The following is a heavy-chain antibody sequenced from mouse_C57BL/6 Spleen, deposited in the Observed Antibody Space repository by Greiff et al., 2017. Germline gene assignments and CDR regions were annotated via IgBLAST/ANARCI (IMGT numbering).Heavy chain of an antibody. V-gene: IGHV1-82*01. CDR3: ARSGGEDPHWYFDV. D-gene: IGHD1-1*02. Sequence: VQLQQSGPELVKPGASVKISCKASGYAFSSSWMNWVKQRPGKGLEWIGRIYPGDGDTNYNGKFKGKATLTADKSSSTAYMQLSSLTSEDSAVYFCARSGGEDPHWYFDVWGTGTTVTVSS. CDR1: GYAFSSSW. J-gene: IGHJ1*03. CDR2: IYPGDGDT.